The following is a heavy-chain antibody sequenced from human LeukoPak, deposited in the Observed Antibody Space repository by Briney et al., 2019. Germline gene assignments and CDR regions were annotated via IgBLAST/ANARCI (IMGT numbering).Heavy chain of an antibody. J-gene: IGHJ4*02. CDR1: GFIFSTYG. Sequence: PGRSLRLSCVASGFIFSTYGMHWVRQAPGKGLEWVAVVWYDESNDYYADSVKGRFTISRDNSKNTLYLQMNSLRAEDTAVYYCAGGVGYYDSSGTIDYWGQGTLVTVSS. V-gene: IGHV3-33*01. CDR2: VWYDESND. CDR3: AGGVGYYDSSGTIDY. D-gene: IGHD3-22*01.